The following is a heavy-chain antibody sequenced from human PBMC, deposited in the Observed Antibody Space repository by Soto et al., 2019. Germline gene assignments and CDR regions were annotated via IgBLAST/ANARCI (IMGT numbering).Heavy chain of an antibody. J-gene: IGHJ3*01. Sequence: PSETLSLTCTVSGGSISAYYWSWIRQPAGKGLEWIGRIYTSGSTSYNPSLKSRVTMSIDTSKNQSSVKLTSVTAADTAVYYFSRDSGDYSAIDFWSQGTMVTVSS. CDR3: SRDSGDYSAIDF. D-gene: IGHD4-17*01. CDR2: IYTSGST. CDR1: GGSISAYY. V-gene: IGHV4-4*07.